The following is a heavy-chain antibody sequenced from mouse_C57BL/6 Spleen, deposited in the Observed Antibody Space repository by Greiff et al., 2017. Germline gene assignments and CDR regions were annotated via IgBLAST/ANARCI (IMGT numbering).Heavy chain of an antibody. V-gene: IGHV1-80*01. J-gene: IGHJ3*01. D-gene: IGHD2-4*01. CDR2: IYPGDGDT. Sequence: VQLQQSGAELVKPGASVKISCKASGYAFSSYWMNWVKQRPGKGLEWIGQIYPGDGDTNYNGKFKGKATLTADKSSSTAYMQLSSLTSEDSAVYFCARLYDYDWAWFAYWGQGTLVTVSA. CDR1: GYAFSSYW. CDR3: ARLYDYDWAWFAY.